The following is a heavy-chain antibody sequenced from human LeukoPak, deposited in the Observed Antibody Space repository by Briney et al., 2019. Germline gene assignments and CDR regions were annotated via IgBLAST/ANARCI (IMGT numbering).Heavy chain of an antibody. V-gene: IGHV4-39*01. D-gene: IGHD6-19*01. CDR2: IYYSGST. CDR3: ASLAVAGLSEGY. CDR1: GGSVSSGSYY. J-gene: IGHJ4*02. Sequence: PSETLSLTRTVSGGSVSSGSYYWAWIRQPPGKGLEWIASIYYSGSTYYNPSLKSRVTISVDTSRNQFSLKLSSVTAADTAVYYCASLAVAGLSEGYWGQGTLVIVSS.